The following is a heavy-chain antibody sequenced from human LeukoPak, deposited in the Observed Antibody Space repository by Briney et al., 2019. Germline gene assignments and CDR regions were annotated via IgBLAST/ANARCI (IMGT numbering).Heavy chain of an antibody. V-gene: IGHV1-18*01. D-gene: IGHD6-19*01. CDR2: ISAYNGNT. J-gene: IGHJ4*02. CDR1: GYTFTSYG. CDR3: ARGDWTGYSSGWGSFDY. Sequence: EASVKVSCKASGYTFTSYGISWVRQAPGQGLEWMGWISAYNGNTNYAQKLQGRVTMTTDTSTSTAYMELRSLRSDDTAVYYCARGDWTGYSSGWGSFDYWGQGTLVTVSS.